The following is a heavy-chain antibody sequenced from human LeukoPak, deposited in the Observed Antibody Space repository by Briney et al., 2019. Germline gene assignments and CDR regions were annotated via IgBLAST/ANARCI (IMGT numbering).Heavy chain of an antibody. Sequence: GGSLRLSCAASGFTFSSYAMSWVRQAPGKGLEWVSAISGSGGSTYYADSVKGRFTISRDNSKNTLYLQMNSLRAEDTAVYYCARGSLSSGYSNNWFDPWGQGTLVTVSS. CDR1: GFTFSSYA. V-gene: IGHV3-23*01. CDR2: ISGSGGST. D-gene: IGHD3-22*01. J-gene: IGHJ5*02. CDR3: ARGSLSSGYSNNWFDP.